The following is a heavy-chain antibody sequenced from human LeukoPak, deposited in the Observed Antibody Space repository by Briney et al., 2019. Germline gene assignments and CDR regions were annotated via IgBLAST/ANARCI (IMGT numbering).Heavy chain of an antibody. V-gene: IGHV3-33*01. J-gene: IGHJ4*02. Sequence: GGPLRLSCAASGFTFSNHGMHWVRQAPGKGLEWVAVIWYDGSNEYYLDSVKGRFTISRDNSKNTLYLQMNSLRAEDTAVYYCARDRGGRHYLDYWGQGTLVAVSS. CDR3: ARDRGGRHYLDY. CDR2: IWYDGSNE. CDR1: GFTFSNHG. D-gene: IGHD3-10*01.